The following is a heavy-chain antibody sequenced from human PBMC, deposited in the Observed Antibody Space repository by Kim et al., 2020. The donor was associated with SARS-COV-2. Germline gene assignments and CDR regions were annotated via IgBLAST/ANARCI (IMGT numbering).Heavy chain of an antibody. CDR3: ARRGDSGSYYVGAFDI. V-gene: IGHV3-30*07. J-gene: IGHJ3*02. D-gene: IGHD1-26*01. Sequence: SVKGRFTISRDNSKNTLYLQMNSLRAEDTAVYYCARRGDSGSYYVGAFDIWGQGTMVTVSS.